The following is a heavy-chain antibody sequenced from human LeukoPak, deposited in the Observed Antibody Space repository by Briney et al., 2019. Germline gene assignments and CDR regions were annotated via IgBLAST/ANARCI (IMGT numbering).Heavy chain of an antibody. J-gene: IGHJ3*02. CDR3: ARDFTPGITGTPGAFDI. V-gene: IGHV1-69*04. CDR2: IIPILGIA. Sequence: SVTVSFKASGGTFSSYAISWVRQAPGQGLEWMGRIIPILGIANYAQKFQGRVTITADESTSTAYMELSSLRSEDTAVYYCARDFTPGITGTPGAFDIWGQGTMVTVSS. CDR1: GGTFSSYA. D-gene: IGHD1-7*01.